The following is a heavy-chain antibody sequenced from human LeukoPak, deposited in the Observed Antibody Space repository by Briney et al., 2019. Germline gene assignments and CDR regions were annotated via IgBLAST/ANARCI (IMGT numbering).Heavy chain of an antibody. CDR3: ARDRPPYDFWSGYLYRYYYYGMDV. V-gene: IGHV3-7*01. D-gene: IGHD3-3*01. J-gene: IGHJ6*02. CDR2: IKQDGSEK. CDR1: GFTFSSYW. Sequence: GGSLRLSCAASGFTFSSYWMSWVRQAPGKGPEWVANIKQDGSEKYYVDSVKGRFTISRDNAKNSLYLQMNSLRAEDTAVYYCARDRPPYDFWSGYLYRYYYYGMDVWGQGTTVTVSS.